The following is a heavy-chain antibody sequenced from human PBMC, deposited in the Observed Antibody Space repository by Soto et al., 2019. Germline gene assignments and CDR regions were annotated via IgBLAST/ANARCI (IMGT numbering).Heavy chain of an antibody. V-gene: IGHV4-31*03. CDR3: ARWASEEYSSSFYYYGMDV. J-gene: IGHJ6*02. CDR1: GGSISSGGYY. Sequence: PSETLSLTCTVSGGSISSGGYYWSWIRQHPGKGLEWIGYIYYSGSTYYNPSLKSRVTISVDTSKNQFSLKLSSVTAADTAVYYCARWASEEYSSSFYYYGMDVWGQGTTVTVSS. D-gene: IGHD6-6*01. CDR2: IYYSGST.